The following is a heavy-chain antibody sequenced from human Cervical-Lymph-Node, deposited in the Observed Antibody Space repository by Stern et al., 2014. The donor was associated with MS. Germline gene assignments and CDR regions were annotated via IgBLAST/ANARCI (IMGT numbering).Heavy chain of an antibody. J-gene: IGHJ4*02. Sequence: VQLVESGGGLAQPGGSLRLSCAASGFSFSNYWMNWVRQVPGKGLVWVARIGCSGSATSYADSVKGRFTISRDNAKNTLYLQMNTLTAEDTAVYYCARDQLNDDYSDYWGQGTLVTVSS. D-gene: IGHD4-11*01. CDR2: IGCSGSAT. CDR3: ARDQLNDDYSDY. V-gene: IGHV3-74*01. CDR1: GFSFSNYW.